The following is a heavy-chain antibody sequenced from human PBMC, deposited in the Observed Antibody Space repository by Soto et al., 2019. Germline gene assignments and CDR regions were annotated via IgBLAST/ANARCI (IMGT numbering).Heavy chain of an antibody. Sequence: EVHLVEAGGGLVKPGESLTLLCAASGFTFGSFTLNWVRQAPGKGLEWVSSISSSSAYIYYAESGKGRFTISRDNARSTLYLQMNSLRLDDTAVYFCARDGLTFGGDWGQGTLVAVSS. D-gene: IGHD3-16*01. CDR2: ISSSSAYI. J-gene: IGHJ4*02. CDR1: GFTFGSFT. V-gene: IGHV3-21*06. CDR3: ARDGLTFGGD.